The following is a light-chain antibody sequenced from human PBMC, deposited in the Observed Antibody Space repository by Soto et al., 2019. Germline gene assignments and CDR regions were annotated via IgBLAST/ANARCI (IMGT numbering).Light chain of an antibody. J-gene: IGLJ1*01. V-gene: IGLV1-40*01. Sequence: QSVLTQPPSVSGAPGQRVTISCTGSSSNIGAGYDVHWYQQLPGTAPKLLIYGNSNRPSGVPDRFSGSKSGTSASLAITGLQAEDEADYYCQSYDSSLSGFYVFGTGTKLTGL. CDR3: QSYDSSLSGFYV. CDR2: GNS. CDR1: SSNIGAGYD.